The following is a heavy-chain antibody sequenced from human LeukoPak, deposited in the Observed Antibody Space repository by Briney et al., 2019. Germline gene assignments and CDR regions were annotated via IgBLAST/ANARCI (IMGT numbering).Heavy chain of an antibody. J-gene: IGHJ6*03. D-gene: IGHD2-2*02. CDR3: ARELPDIVVVPAAINRRIYYYYMDV. V-gene: IGHV1-2*02. CDR1: GYTFTGYY. CDR2: INPNSGGT. Sequence: ASVKVSCKASGYTFTGYYMHWVRQAPGQGLEWMGWINPNSGGTNYAQKFQGRVTMTRDTSISTAYMELSRLRSDDTAVYYCARELPDIVVVPAAINRRIYYYYMDVWGKGTTVTVSS.